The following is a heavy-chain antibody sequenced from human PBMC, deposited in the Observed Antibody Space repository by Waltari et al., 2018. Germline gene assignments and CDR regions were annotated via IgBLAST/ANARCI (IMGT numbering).Heavy chain of an antibody. CDR1: GFSFSSYW. V-gene: IGHV3-7*01. CDR3: ARDGYNYVIDQ. J-gene: IGHJ4*02. CDR2: IKQDGSEK. Sequence: EVQLVESGGGLVQPGGSLSLSCTVSGFSFSSYWMSWVRQAPGKGLDWVANIKQDGSEKYYVDSVKGRFTISRDNAKNSLYLQMNSLRAEDTAVYFCARDGYNYVIDQWGQGTLVSVSS. D-gene: IGHD1-1*01.